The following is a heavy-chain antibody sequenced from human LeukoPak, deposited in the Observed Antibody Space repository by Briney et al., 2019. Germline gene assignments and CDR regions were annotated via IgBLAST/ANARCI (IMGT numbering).Heavy chain of an antibody. J-gene: IGHJ4*02. V-gene: IGHV1-2*02. CDR1: GYTFTGYY. Sequence: ASVKVSCKASGYTFTGYYIQWARQAPGQGLEWMGWINPNSGGTNYAQKFQGRVTMTRDTSISTAYMDLSRLRSDDTAVYYCARGSIVGATFDYFDYWGQGTLVTVSS. D-gene: IGHD1-26*01. CDR3: ARGSIVGATFDYFDY. CDR2: INPNSGGT.